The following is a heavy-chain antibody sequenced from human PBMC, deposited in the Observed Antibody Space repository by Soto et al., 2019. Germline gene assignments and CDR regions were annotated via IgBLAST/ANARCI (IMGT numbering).Heavy chain of an antibody. D-gene: IGHD2-15*01. CDR3: ASQSLVYYYYGMDV. CDR1: GFTVSSNY. V-gene: IGHV3-53*01. CDR2: IYSGGST. J-gene: IGHJ6*02. Sequence: GSLSLSCASSGFTVSSNYMSWVRQAPGKGLEWVSVIYSGGSTYYADSVKGRFTISRDNSKNTLYLQMNSLRAEDTAVYYSASQSLVYYYYGMDVWGQGTTVTVSS.